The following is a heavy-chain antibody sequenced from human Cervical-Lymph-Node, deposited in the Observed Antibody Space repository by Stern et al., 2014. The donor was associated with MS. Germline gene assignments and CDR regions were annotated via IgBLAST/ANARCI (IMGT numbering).Heavy chain of an antibody. V-gene: IGHV1-18*01. J-gene: IGHJ6*02. CDR2: ISGYNGDT. CDR3: ARDRLDYYYNGMDV. D-gene: IGHD4-11*01. Sequence: MQLVESGAEVKKPGASVKVSCKASGDTFASYGISCVRQAPGQGLELMGWISGYNGDTNYAQKVQGRVTMTTDTSTSTAYMELRSLTSDDTAVYYCARDRLDYYYNGMDVWGQGTTVTVSS. CDR1: GDTFASYG.